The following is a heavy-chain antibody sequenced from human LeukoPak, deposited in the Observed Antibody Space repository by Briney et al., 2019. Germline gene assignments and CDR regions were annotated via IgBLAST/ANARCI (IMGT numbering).Heavy chain of an antibody. J-gene: IGHJ6*04. CDR1: GGSIINYY. D-gene: IGHD3-10*02. V-gene: IGHV3-11*04. CDR2: ISSSGSTI. CDR3: AELGITMIGGV. Sequence: LSLTCTVSGGSIINYYWSWVRQAPGKGLEWVSYISSSGSTIYYADSVKGRFTISRDNAKNALYLQMNSLRAEDTAVYYCAELGITMIGGVWGKGNTVTISS.